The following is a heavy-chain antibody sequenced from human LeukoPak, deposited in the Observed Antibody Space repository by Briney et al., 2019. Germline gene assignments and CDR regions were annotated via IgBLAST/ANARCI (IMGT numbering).Heavy chain of an antibody. D-gene: IGHD5-18*01. CDR1: GFTFSSYA. J-gene: IGHJ5*02. CDR3: AKDWGWIQLWLLSGWFDP. Sequence: GGSLRLSCAASGFTFSSYAMSWVRQAPGKGLEWVSAISGSGGSTYYADSVKGRFTISRDNSKNTLYLQMNSLRAEDTAVYYCAKDWGWIQLWLLSGWFDPWGQGTLVAVSS. V-gene: IGHV3-23*01. CDR2: ISGSGGST.